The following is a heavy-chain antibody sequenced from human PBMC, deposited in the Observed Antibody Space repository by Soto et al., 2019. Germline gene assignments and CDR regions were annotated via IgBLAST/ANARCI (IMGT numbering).Heavy chain of an antibody. J-gene: IGHJ4*02. CDR2: IIPIFGTA. CDR1: GGTFSSYS. D-gene: IGHD3-22*01. V-gene: IGHV1-69*13. CDR3: AREWRDSSGYYWSYMDY. Sequence: SVKVSCKAAGGTFSSYSISWVRQAPGQGLEWMGGIIPIFGTANYAQKFQGRVTITADESTSTAYMELSSLRSEDTAVYYCAREWRDSSGYYWSYMDYWGQGTPATVYS.